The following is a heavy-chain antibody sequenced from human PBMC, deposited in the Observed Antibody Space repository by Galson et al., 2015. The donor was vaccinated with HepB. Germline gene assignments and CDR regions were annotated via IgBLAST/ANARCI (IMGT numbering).Heavy chain of an antibody. D-gene: IGHD1-26*01. J-gene: IGHJ4*02. V-gene: IGHV1-18*01. Sequence: SVKVSCKASGYTFTTYGISWVRQAPRQGLEWLGWISTYNFNTNSAQRLQDRVTMTTDTATSTAYMELRSLGSGDTAMYYCARARYSTSPPDFWGQGTLVTVSS. CDR3: ARARYSTSPPDF. CDR1: GYTFTTYG. CDR2: ISTYNFNT.